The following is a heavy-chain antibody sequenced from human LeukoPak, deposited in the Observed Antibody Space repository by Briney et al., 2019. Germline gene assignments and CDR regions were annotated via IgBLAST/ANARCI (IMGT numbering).Heavy chain of an antibody. CDR2: VYQSGTT. J-gene: IGHJ4*02. CDR1: GFSVSSGHY. V-gene: IGHV4-38-2*02. CDR3: ARIFIRNGYSSYFDC. Sequence: SETLSLTCTVSGFSVSSGHYWGWVRQPPGAGLEWIGSVYQSGTTYYNPSLKSRVTTSVDMSKNQFSLRLRPVTAADTAVYYCARIFIRNGYSSYFDCWGQGTLVTVSS. D-gene: IGHD5-18*01.